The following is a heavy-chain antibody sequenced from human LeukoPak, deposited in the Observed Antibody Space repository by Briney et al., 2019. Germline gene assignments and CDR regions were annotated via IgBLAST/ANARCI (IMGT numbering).Heavy chain of an antibody. CDR3: ARRDSSGWYYFDY. Sequence: SETLSLTCTVSGGSISSYYWSWIRQSPGKGLEWIGYIYYSGSTNYNPSLKSRVTISVDTSKNQFSLKLSSVTAADTAVYYCARRDSSGWYYFDYWGQGTLVTVSS. CDR2: IYYSGST. CDR1: GGSISSYY. D-gene: IGHD6-19*01. J-gene: IGHJ4*02. V-gene: IGHV4-59*08.